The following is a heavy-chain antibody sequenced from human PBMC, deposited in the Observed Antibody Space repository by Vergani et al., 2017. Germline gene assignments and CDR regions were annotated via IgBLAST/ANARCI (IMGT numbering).Heavy chain of an antibody. J-gene: IGHJ4*02. CDR2: ISSSSSTI. Sequence: EVQLLESGGGLVQPGGSLRLSCAASGFTFSSYAMSWVRQAPGKGLEWVSYISSSSSTIYYADSVKGRFTISRDNSKNTLYLQMNSLRAEDTAVYYCARDRTGPFDYWGQGTLVTVSS. V-gene: IGHV3-48*01. D-gene: IGHD1/OR15-1a*01. CDR3: ARDRTGPFDY. CDR1: GFTFSSYA.